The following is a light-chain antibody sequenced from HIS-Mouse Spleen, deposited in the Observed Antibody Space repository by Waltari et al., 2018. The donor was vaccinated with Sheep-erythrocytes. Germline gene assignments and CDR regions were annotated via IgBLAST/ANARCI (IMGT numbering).Light chain of an antibody. V-gene: IGKV1-33*01. J-gene: IGKJ4*01. CDR2: DAS. CDR3: QQYDNLPLT. Sequence: DIQMTQSPSSLSASVGDRVTLTCQASQDISNYLNWYQQKPGKATKLLIYDASNLETGVPSRFSGSGSGTDFTFTISSLQTEDIATYYCQQYDNLPLTFGGGTKVEIK. CDR1: QDISNY.